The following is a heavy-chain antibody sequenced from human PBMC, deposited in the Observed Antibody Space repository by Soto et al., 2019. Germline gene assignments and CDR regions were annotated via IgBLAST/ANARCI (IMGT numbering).Heavy chain of an antibody. CDR2: INSDGSGT. V-gene: IGHV3-74*01. D-gene: IGHD6-6*01. CDR1: GFTFSSYW. CDR3: AREDYSSSWPPLDY. Sequence: PGGSLRLSCAASGFTFSSYWMRWVRQAPGKGLVWVSRINSDGSGTSYADSVKGRFTISRDDAKNTLYLRMNSLRAEDTAVYYCAREDYSSSWPPLDYWGQGTLVTVSS. J-gene: IGHJ4*02.